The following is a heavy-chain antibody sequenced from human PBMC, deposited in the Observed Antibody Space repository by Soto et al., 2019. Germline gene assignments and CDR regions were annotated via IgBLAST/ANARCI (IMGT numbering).Heavy chain of an antibody. CDR3: ARDSVLLWFGDPYYFDY. D-gene: IGHD3-10*01. CDR1: GYTFTSYA. V-gene: IGHV1-3*01. Sequence: AASVKVSCKASGYTFTSYAMHWVRQAPGQRLEWMGWINAGNGNTKYSQKFQGRVTITRDTSASTAYMELSSLRSEDTAVYYCARDSVLLWFGDPYYFDYWGQGTLVTVSS. J-gene: IGHJ4*02. CDR2: INAGNGNT.